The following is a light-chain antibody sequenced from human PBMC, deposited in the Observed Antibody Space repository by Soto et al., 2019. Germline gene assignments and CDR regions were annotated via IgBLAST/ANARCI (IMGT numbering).Light chain of an antibody. Sequence: EIVLTQSPGTLSLSPGERATLSCRASQSVSSSYLAWYQQKSGQAPRLLIYGASSRATGIPDRFSGSGSGTDFTLTISRLEPEDFAVYYCQQYGSSPPWTFGQGPKVEIK. CDR1: QSVSSSY. CDR3: QQYGSSPPWT. V-gene: IGKV3-20*01. J-gene: IGKJ1*01. CDR2: GAS.